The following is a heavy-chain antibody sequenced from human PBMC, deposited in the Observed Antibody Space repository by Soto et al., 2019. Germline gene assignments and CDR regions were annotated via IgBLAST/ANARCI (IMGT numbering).Heavy chain of an antibody. CDR1: GFTFSDYY. D-gene: IGHD2-2*01. V-gene: IGHV3-11*05. Sequence: QVQLVESGGGLVKPGGSLRLSCAASGFTFSDYYISWIRQAPGKGLEWVSYISSSSSYTRYADSVKGRFTISRDNAKNSLHLQMNSLRAEDTAMYYCARQTSSHAFDIWGQGTMVTVSS. J-gene: IGHJ3*02. CDR2: ISSSSSYT. CDR3: ARQTSSHAFDI.